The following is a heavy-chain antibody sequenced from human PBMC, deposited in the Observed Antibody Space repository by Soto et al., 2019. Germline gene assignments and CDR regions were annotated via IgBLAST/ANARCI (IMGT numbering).Heavy chain of an antibody. CDR2: INAGNGNT. CDR3: AQAPCSTRCPDY. Sequence: QVQLVQSGAEVKKPGASVKVSCKASGYTFTSYAMHWVRQAPGQRLEWMGWINAGNGNTTYSQKFQGRVTINMDTCARTADVDLSSLRSEATAVHYCAQAPCSTRCPDYWGQGTLVTVSS. V-gene: IGHV1-3*01. CDR1: GYTFTSYA. J-gene: IGHJ4*02. D-gene: IGHD2-2*01.